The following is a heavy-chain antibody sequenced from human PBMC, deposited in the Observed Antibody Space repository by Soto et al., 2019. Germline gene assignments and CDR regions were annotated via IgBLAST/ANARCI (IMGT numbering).Heavy chain of an antibody. J-gene: IGHJ5*02. CDR2: IYYSGST. CDR1: GGSISSYY. Sequence: SETLSLTCTVSGGSISSYYWSWIRQPPGKGLEWIGYIYYSGSTNYNPSLKSRVTISVDTSKNQFSLKLSSVTAADTAVYYCARELGYCSGGSCFNWFDPWGQGTLVTVSS. D-gene: IGHD2-15*01. V-gene: IGHV4-59*01. CDR3: ARELGYCSGGSCFNWFDP.